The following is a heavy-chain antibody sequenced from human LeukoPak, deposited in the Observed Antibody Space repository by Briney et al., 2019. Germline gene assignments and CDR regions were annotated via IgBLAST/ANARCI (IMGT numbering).Heavy chain of an antibody. CDR2: IATSSSTI. CDR3: ARFAAGGSHYYYMDV. Sequence: GGSLRLSCAASGFTFSTYTMNWVRQPPGKGLEWVSNIATSSSTIYYADSVKGRFTISRDKAKNSLYLQMNSLRADDTAVYYCARFAAGGSHYYYMDVWGKGTTVTVSS. CDR1: GFTFSTYT. J-gene: IGHJ6*03. D-gene: IGHD6-25*01. V-gene: IGHV3-48*01.